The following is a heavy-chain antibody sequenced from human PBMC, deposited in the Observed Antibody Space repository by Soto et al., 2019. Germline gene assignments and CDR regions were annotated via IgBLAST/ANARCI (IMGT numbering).Heavy chain of an antibody. Sequence: EVQVLESGGGLVQPGGSLRLSCAASGFMFDNYAMSWVRQAPGKGLEWVSTIRDSGRSTYYADSVKGRFTISRDNSKNTLYLQMNSLRAEDTAIFYCAKGDWNDAGDAFDVWGQGTMVTVSS. D-gene: IGHD1-1*01. J-gene: IGHJ3*01. CDR3: AKGDWNDAGDAFDV. CDR1: GFMFDNYA. V-gene: IGHV3-23*01. CDR2: IRDSGRST.